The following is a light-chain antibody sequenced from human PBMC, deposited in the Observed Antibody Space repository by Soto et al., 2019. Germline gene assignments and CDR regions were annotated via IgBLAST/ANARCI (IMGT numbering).Light chain of an antibody. V-gene: IGKV4-1*01. CDR1: RTILYSSNNKNY. CDR3: QQYYSIPFT. J-gene: IGKJ3*01. CDR2: WAS. Sequence: DIVMTQSPDSLAVSLGERATFNCRSSRTILYSSNNKNYLAWYQQKPGQSPKLLIYWASTRQSGVPDRFSGSGSGTDFTLTISSLQAEDVAVYYCQQYYSIPFTFGPGTKVDI.